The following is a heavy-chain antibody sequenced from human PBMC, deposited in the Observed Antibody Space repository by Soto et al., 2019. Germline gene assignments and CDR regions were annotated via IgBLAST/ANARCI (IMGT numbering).Heavy chain of an antibody. J-gene: IGHJ4*02. CDR3: ARSGGLDRDFNY. CDR2: IIPMFDTP. V-gene: IGHV1-69*14. Sequence: QVQLVQSGAEVKKPGSSVKVSCKASGGTFSSDSFSWVRQAPGQGLEWMGGIIPMFDTPIYAQKFQDRVTITADKSTGTAYMKLRSLRSGDTAVYYCARSGGLDRDFNYWGQGSLVTVSS. CDR1: GGTFSSDS. D-gene: IGHD2-15*01.